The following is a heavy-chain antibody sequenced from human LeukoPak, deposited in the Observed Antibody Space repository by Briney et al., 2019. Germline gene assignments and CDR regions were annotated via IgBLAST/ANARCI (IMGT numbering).Heavy chain of an antibody. D-gene: IGHD6-6*01. Sequence: SETLSLTCTVSGGSINSFDSYWSWVRQPPGNALEWIGHIYYSGGTFYNPSLKSRVSVSLDTSKSQFSLKLTSVTAADTAVYFCARGPSSCDFWGQGTLVTVSS. CDR3: ARGPSSCDF. CDR1: GGSINSFDSY. J-gene: IGHJ4*02. V-gene: IGHV4-30-4*01. CDR2: IYYSGGT.